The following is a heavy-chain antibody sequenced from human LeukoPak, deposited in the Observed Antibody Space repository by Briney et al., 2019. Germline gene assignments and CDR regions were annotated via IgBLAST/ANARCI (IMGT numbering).Heavy chain of an antibody. D-gene: IGHD3-22*01. CDR2: IIPIFGTA. Sequence: PVKVSCKASGGTFSSYAISWVRQAPGQGLEWMGGIIPIFGTANYAQKFQGRVTITTDESTSTAYMELSSLRSEDTAVYYCARDYDSSGYYGPWGQGALVTVSS. J-gene: IGHJ5*02. CDR1: GGTFSSYA. CDR3: ARDYDSSGYYGP. V-gene: IGHV1-69*05.